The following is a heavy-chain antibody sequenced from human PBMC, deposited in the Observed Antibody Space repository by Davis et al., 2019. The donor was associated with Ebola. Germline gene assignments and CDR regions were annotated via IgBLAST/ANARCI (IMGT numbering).Heavy chain of an antibody. CDR3: AKEHGYYNGMDV. V-gene: IGHV3-9*01. J-gene: IGHJ6*02. CDR1: GFTFSSYD. Sequence: GGSLRLSCAASGFTFSSYDMHWVRHAPGKGLEWVSGISWNSGSIGYADSVKGRFTISRDNAKNSLSLKMHSLRAEDTALHYCAKEHGYYNGMDVWGQGTTVTVSS. CDR2: ISWNSGSI.